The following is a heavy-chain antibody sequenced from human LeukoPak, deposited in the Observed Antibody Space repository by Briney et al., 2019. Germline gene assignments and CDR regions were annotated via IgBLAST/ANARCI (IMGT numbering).Heavy chain of an antibody. J-gene: IGHJ4*02. D-gene: IGHD2-15*01. CDR1: GFTFNTYS. Sequence: GGSLRLSCAASGFTFNTYSMTWVRQAPGKGLEWVSSITSRSSYIYYADSVKGRFTISRDNAKNSLYLQMVSLRAEDTAVYYCARDDGRGSCYSLDYWGQGTLVTVSS. V-gene: IGHV3-21*01. CDR2: ITSRSSYI. CDR3: ARDDGRGSCYSLDY.